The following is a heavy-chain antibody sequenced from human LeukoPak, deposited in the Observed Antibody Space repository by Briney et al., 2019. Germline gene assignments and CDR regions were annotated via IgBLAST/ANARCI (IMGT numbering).Heavy chain of an antibody. D-gene: IGHD1-14*01. CDR2: ISSSSSYI. CDR1: GFTFSSYS. CDR3: ARGIISEWGPLGGMDV. Sequence: GGSLRLSCAASGFTFSSYSMNWVRQAPGKGLEWVSSISSSSSYIYYADSVKGRFTISRDNAKNSLYLQMNSLRAEDTAVYYCARGIISEWGPLGGMDVWGQGTTVTVSS. J-gene: IGHJ6*02. V-gene: IGHV3-21*04.